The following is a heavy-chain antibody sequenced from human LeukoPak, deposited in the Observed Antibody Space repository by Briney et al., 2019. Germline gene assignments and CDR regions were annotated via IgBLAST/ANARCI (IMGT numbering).Heavy chain of an antibody. Sequence: GGSLRLSCAAPGFPFSDYYMSWIRQAPGKGLEWVSYISSSGSTIYYADSVKGRFTISRDNAKNSLYLQMNSLRAEDTAVYYCARRWRGELRLNWFDPWGQGTLDTVSS. J-gene: IGHJ5*02. V-gene: IGHV3-11*04. D-gene: IGHD2-15*01. CDR3: ARRWRGELRLNWFDP. CDR1: GFPFSDYY. CDR2: ISSSGSTI.